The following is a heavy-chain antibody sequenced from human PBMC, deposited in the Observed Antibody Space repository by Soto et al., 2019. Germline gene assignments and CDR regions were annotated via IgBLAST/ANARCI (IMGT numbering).Heavy chain of an antibody. D-gene: IGHD2-21*02. V-gene: IGHV3-23*01. CDR2: ITASGDTT. J-gene: IGHJ5*02. CDR3: ARMRAYCGGDCYPQNSWFDP. Sequence: GGSQRLSCAASGFTFSSYARSWVRQAPGKGLEWDSAITASGDTTYYADSVKGRFTISRDNAKNSLYLQMNSLRDEDTAVYYCARMRAYCGGDCYPQNSWFDPWGQGTLVPSPQ. CDR1: GFTFSSYA.